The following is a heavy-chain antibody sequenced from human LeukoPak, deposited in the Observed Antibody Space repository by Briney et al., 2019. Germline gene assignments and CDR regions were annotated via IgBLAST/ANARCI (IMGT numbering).Heavy chain of an antibody. D-gene: IGHD4-4*01. CDR3: ARDDYNNS. CDR2: IIPSLGIP. J-gene: IGHJ5*02. Sequence: SVKVSCKASGYTFTSYDINWVRQATRQGLEWMGMIIPSLGIPNYAQRLQGRVTITADKSTSTAYMELSSLRSEDTAIYYCARDDYNNSWGQGTLVTVSS. CDR1: GYTFTSYD. V-gene: IGHV1-69*04.